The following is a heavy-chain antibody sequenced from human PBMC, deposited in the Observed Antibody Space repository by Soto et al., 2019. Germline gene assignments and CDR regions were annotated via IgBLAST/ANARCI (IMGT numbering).Heavy chain of an antibody. CDR1: GFTFSTYW. V-gene: IGHV3-7*03. CDR3: TRGGRRSGSYGDAVDI. D-gene: IGHD1-26*01. J-gene: IGHJ3*02. CDR2: IKQDGSEK. Sequence: EVQLVESGGGLVQPGGSLRLSCAASGFTFSTYWMSWVRQAPGKGLEWVANIKQDGSEKYYVDSVKGRFTISRDNAKNSLYLQMNSLRAEDTAVYYCTRGGRRSGSYGDAVDIWGQGTMVTVSS.